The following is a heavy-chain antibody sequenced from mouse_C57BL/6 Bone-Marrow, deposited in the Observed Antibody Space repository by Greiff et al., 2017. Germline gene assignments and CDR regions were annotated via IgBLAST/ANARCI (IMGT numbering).Heavy chain of an antibody. V-gene: IGHV1-81*01. D-gene: IGHD1-1*01. J-gene: IGHJ3*01. CDR2: ISPRSGNT. Sequence: QVQLQQSGAELARPGASVKLSCKASGYTFTSYGISWVKQRTGQGLEWIGEISPRSGNTYYNEKFKGKATLTADKSSSTAYMELRRLTSEDSAVYFSARSVAWFAYWGQGTLVTVSA. CDR1: GYTFTSYG. CDR3: ARSVAWFAY.